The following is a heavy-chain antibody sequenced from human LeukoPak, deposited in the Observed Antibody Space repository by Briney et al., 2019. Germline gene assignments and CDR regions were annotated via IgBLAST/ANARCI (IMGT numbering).Heavy chain of an antibody. Sequence: PSETLSLTCAVPGGSISIDYWSWIRQPPGKGLEWIGYIYYSGSTNYNPSLKSRVTISGDTSKNQFSLKLSSVTAADTAVYYCARGDGYNEGYFDYWGQGTLVTVSS. V-gene: IGHV4-59*01. CDR3: ARGDGYNEGYFDY. CDR1: GGSISIDY. CDR2: IYYSGST. D-gene: IGHD5-24*01. J-gene: IGHJ4*02.